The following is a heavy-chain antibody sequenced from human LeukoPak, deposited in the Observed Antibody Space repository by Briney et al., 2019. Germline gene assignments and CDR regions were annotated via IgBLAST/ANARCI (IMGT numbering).Heavy chain of an antibody. CDR2: IRSKAYGGTT. Sequence: GRSLRLSCTASGFTFGDYAMSWVRQAPGKGLEWVGFIRSKAYGGTTEYVASVKGRFTISRDDSKSIAYLQMNSLKTEDTAVYYCTRENYYDSSGYYTKYDYWGQGTLVTVSS. CDR1: GFTFGDYA. D-gene: IGHD3-22*01. CDR3: TRENYYDSSGYYTKYDY. J-gene: IGHJ4*02. V-gene: IGHV3-49*04.